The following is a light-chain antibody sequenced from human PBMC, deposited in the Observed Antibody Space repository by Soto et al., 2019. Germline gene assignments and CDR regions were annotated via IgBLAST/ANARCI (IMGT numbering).Light chain of an antibody. CDR1: QSISSW. V-gene: IGKV1-5*03. Sequence: DIQMTQSPSTLSASVGDRVTITCRASQSISSWLAWYQQKPGKAPKLLLYKASTLQSGVPSRFSGSGSGTEFTLAISSLQPDDSATYYCQQYNDNWTFGQGTKVEIK. J-gene: IGKJ1*01. CDR3: QQYNDNWT. CDR2: KAS.